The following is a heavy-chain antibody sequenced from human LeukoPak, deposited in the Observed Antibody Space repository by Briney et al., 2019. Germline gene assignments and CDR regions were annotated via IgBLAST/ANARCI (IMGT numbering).Heavy chain of an antibody. Sequence: GGSLRLSCAASGFTFSSYAMHWVRQAPGKGLEWVAVVSYDGSNKYYADSAKGRFTISRDNSKNTLYLQMNSLRAEDTAVYYCARERGPSSTSLGDLVYWGQGTLVTVSS. CDR3: ARERGPSSTSLGDLVY. J-gene: IGHJ4*02. CDR1: GFTFSSYA. V-gene: IGHV3-30*04. CDR2: VSYDGSNK. D-gene: IGHD2-2*01.